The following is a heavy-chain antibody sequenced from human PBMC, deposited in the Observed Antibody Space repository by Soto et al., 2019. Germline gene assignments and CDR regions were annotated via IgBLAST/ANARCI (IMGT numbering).Heavy chain of an antibody. CDR3: ARYGGGMHAFDI. D-gene: IGHD3-16*01. CDR1: GFTFSSYA. J-gene: IGHJ3*02. Sequence: QVQLVESGGGVVQPGRSLRLSCAASGFTFSSYAMHWVRQAPGKGLEWVAVISYDGSNKYYADSVKGRFTISRDNSKNTLYLQMNSLRAEDTAVYYCARYGGGMHAFDIWGKGTMVTVSS. V-gene: IGHV3-30-3*01. CDR2: ISYDGSNK.